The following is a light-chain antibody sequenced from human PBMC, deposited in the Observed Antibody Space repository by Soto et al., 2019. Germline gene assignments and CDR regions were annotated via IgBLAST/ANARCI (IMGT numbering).Light chain of an antibody. CDR3: QTWGTGAHVV. CDR2: LNSDGSH. Sequence: QSVLTQWPSASASLGASVKLTCTLSSGHSSYAIAWHQQQPEKGPRYLMKLNSDGSHSKGDGIPDRFSGSSSGAERYLTISSLQSEDEADYYCQTWGTGAHVVFGGGTKLTVL. J-gene: IGLJ2*01. V-gene: IGLV4-69*01. CDR1: SGHSSYA.